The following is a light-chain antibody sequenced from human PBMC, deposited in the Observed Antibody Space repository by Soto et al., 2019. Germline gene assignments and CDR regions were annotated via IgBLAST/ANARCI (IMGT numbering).Light chain of an antibody. CDR2: NNN. V-gene: IGLV1-44*01. Sequence: QSVLTQPPSASGTPGQRVTISCSGSSSNIGSNTVNWYQQVPGTAPKLLIYNNNQRPSGVPDRFSGSKSGTSASLALSGLQSEDEGDYYCAAWDDRLNGWVLGGGTKLTVL. CDR3: AAWDDRLNGWV. CDR1: SSNIGSNT. J-gene: IGLJ3*02.